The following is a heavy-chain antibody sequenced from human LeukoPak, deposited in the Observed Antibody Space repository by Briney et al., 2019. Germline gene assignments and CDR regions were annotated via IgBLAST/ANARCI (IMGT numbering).Heavy chain of an antibody. CDR2: IYYSGTT. V-gene: IGHV4-39*01. CDR1: GGSISRSLYY. CDR3: ARHYSGDLYYFDY. J-gene: IGHJ4*02. Sequence: PSETLSLTCTVSGGSISRSLYYWGWLRQPPGKGLEWIGTIYYSGTTYYNPSLRSRVTVSVDTSNNQFSLKLSSVTAADTAVYYCARHYSGDLYYFDYWGQGTLVTVSS. D-gene: IGHD4-17*01.